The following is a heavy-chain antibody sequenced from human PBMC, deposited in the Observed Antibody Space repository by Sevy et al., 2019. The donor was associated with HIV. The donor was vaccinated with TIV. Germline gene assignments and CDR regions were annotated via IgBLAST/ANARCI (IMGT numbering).Heavy chain of an antibody. V-gene: IGHV1-46*01. D-gene: IGHD1-26*01. CDR3: ASGTGV. Sequence: ASVNVSCKASGYTFTTYYVHWGRQAPGQGLEWMGIIIPSGGSTTYAQKFQGRVTMTRDTSTSTVYMELSSLISDDTAVYYCASGTGVWGQGTLVTVSS. J-gene: IGHJ4*02. CDR1: GYTFTTYY. CDR2: IIPSGGST.